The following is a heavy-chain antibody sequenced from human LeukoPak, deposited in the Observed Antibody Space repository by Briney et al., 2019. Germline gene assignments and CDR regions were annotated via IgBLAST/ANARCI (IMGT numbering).Heavy chain of an antibody. Sequence: TLSLTCTVSGGSISSGDYYWSWIRQPPGEGLEWIGYIYYSGSTYYNPSLKSRVTISVDTSKNQFSLKLSSVTAADTAVYYCARVRSVREYYDFWSGYYVDPWGQGTLVTVSS. V-gene: IGHV4-30-4*08. D-gene: IGHD3-3*01. CDR2: IYYSGST. CDR1: GGSISSGDYY. CDR3: ARVRSVREYYDFWSGYYVDP. J-gene: IGHJ5*02.